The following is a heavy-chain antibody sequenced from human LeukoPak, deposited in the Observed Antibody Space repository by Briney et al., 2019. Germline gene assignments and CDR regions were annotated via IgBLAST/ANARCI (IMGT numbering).Heavy chain of an antibody. J-gene: IGHJ3*02. CDR1: GYTFTGYY. Sequence: RASVKVSCKASGYTFTGYYMHWVRQAPGQGLEWMGWINPNSGGTNYAQKFQGRVTMTRNTSISTAYMELSSLRSEDTAVYYCARIAVAGNEGDAFDIWGQGTMVTVSS. CDR2: INPNSGGT. CDR3: ARIAVAGNEGDAFDI. V-gene: IGHV1-2*02. D-gene: IGHD6-19*01.